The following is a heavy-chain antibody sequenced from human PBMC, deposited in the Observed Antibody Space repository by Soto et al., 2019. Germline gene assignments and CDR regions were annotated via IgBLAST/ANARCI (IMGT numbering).Heavy chain of an antibody. D-gene: IGHD3-22*01. CDR1: GGSISSGDYY. V-gene: IGHV4-30-4*01. J-gene: IGHJ4*02. CDR2: IYYSGST. Sequence: PSETLSLTCTVSGGSISSGDYYWSWIRQPPGKGLEWIGYIYYSGSTYYNPSLKSRVTVSVDTSKNQFSLKLSSVTAADTAVYYCARVAERWGYYYDSSGRYYFDYWGQGTLVTVSS. CDR3: ARVAERWGYYYDSSGRYYFDY.